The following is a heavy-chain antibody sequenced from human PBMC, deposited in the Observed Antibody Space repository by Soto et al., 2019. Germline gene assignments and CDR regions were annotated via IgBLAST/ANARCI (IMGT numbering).Heavy chain of an antibody. D-gene: IGHD3-10*01. Sequence: EVQLVESGGGLVKPGGSLRLSCAASGFTFSSYSMNWVRQAPGKGLEWVSCISRSSNYIYYADSVKGRFTISRDNAKNSLYLRMNSLRAEDTAVYYCATEIKIGSSDYWGQGTLVTVSS. J-gene: IGHJ4*02. CDR1: GFTFSSYS. CDR2: ISRSSNYI. V-gene: IGHV3-21*01. CDR3: ATEIKIGSSDY.